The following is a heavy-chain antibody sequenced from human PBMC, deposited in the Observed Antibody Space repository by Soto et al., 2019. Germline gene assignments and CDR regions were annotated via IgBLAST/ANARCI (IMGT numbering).Heavy chain of an antibody. J-gene: IGHJ5*02. CDR2: IYTSGST. CDR1: GGCISSYY. CDR3: ARGPNCSGGSCYSGWFDP. Sequence: ETLSLTCTGSGGCISSYYWSWIRQPAGKGLEWIGRIYTSGSTNYNPSLKSRVTMSVDTSKNQFSLKLSSVTDADTAVYYCARGPNCSGGSCYSGWFDPWGQGTLVTVSS. V-gene: IGHV4-4*07. D-gene: IGHD2-15*01.